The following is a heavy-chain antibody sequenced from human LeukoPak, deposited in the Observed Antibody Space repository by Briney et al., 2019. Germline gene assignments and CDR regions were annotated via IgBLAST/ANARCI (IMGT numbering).Heavy chain of an antibody. D-gene: IGHD3-10*01. CDR2: INHSGST. CDR3: ARVRAWWPQKTYFDY. V-gene: IGHV4-34*01. Sequence: PSETLSLTCAVYGGSFSGYYWSWIRQPPGKGLEWIGEINHSGSTNYNPSLKSRVTISVDTSKNQFSLKLSSVTAADSAVYYCARVRAWWPQKTYFDYWGQETLVTVSS. J-gene: IGHJ4*02. CDR1: GGSFSGYY.